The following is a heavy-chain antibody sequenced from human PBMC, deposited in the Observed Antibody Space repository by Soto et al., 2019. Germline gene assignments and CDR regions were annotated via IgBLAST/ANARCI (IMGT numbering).Heavy chain of an antibody. V-gene: IGHV3-33*01. CDR2: IWYDGSNK. CDR3: ARGLGGFGIDAFDI. D-gene: IGHD3-10*01. Sequence: GGSLRLSCAASGFTFSSYCMHWVRQAPGKGLEWVAVIWYDGSNKYYADSVKGRFTISRDNSKNTLYLQMNSLRAEDTAVYYCARGLGGFGIDAFDIWGQGTMVTVSS. CDR1: GFTFSSYC. J-gene: IGHJ3*02.